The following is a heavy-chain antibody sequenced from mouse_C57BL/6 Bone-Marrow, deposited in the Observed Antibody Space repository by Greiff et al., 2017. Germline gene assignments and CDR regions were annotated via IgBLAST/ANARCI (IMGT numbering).Heavy chain of an antibody. V-gene: IGHV1-42*01. D-gene: IGHD3-2*02. Sequence: EVLLLESGPDLVKPGASVKISCKASGYSFTGYYMTWVKQSPEKSLEWIGEINPSTGGTSYNHKFKAPVTLTVDNSSSTAYMQLKSLTSEDSAVYYGTKGIRQLMLPGLAYWGQGTLVTVSA. CDR2: INPSTGGT. J-gene: IGHJ3*01. CDR1: GYSFTGYY. CDR3: TKGIRQLMLPGLAY.